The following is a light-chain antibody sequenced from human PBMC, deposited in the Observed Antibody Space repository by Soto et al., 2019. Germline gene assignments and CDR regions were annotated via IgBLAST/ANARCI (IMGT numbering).Light chain of an antibody. CDR1: QTVSINN. CDR3: HQYGSSPCT. Sequence: LTMSSGTLSLPQGESATLSCRDSQTVSINNLAWYQHHAGQDPRAVIYGAYSRATGIPEKFSGSGYVTDFTLTISRLEPEDFAVYYFHQYGSSPCTFGPGTKVDIK. J-gene: IGKJ3*01. CDR2: GAY. V-gene: IGKV3-20*01.